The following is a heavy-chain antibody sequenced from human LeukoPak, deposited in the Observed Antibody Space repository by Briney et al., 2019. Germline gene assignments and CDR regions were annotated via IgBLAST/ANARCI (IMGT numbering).Heavy chain of an antibody. J-gene: IGHJ4*02. V-gene: IGHV3-23*01. CDR3: AKDKSYSIDY. Sequence: PGGTLRLSCAASGFTFSSYGMSWVRQAPGKGLEWVSAISGSGGSTYYADSVKGRFTISRDNSKNTLYLQMNSLRAEDTAVYHCAKDKSYSIDYWGQGTLVTVSS. CDR2: ISGSGGST. CDR1: GFTFSSYG. D-gene: IGHD3-10*01.